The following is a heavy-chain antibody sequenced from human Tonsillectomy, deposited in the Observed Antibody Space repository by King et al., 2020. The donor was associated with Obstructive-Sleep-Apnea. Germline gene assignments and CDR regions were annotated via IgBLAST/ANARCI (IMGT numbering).Heavy chain of an antibody. CDR2: IYHIGST. V-gene: IGHV4-30-2*01. CDR3: ARVLWFGQGGDYFDY. J-gene: IGHJ4*02. CDR1: GGSISSGGYS. D-gene: IGHD3-10*01. Sequence: LQLQESGSGLVKPSQTLSLTCAVSGGSISSGGYSWSCIRQPPGKGLEWIGYIYHIGSTYYNPSPQTRVTISVDRSKNQFSLNLNSVTAADTAVYYCARVLWFGQGGDYFDYWGQGTLVTVSS.